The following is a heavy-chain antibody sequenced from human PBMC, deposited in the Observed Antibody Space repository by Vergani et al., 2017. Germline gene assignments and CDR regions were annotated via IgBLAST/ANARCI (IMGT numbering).Heavy chain of an antibody. CDR3: TTEVNDFWSGYYGDFDY. CDR2: IKSKTDGGTT. Sequence: EVQLVESGGGLVTPGGSLRLSCAASGFTFSNAWMSWVRQAPGKGLEWVGRIKSKTDGGTTDYAAPVKGRFTISRDDSKNTLYLQMNSLKTGDTAVYYCTTEVNDFWSGYYGDFDYWGQGTLVTVSS. CDR1: GFTFSNAW. D-gene: IGHD3-3*01. V-gene: IGHV3-15*01. J-gene: IGHJ4*02.